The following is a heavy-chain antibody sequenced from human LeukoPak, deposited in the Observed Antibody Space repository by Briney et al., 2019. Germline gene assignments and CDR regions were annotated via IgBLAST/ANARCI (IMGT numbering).Heavy chain of an antibody. CDR3: GRAFPPLRTSSAGDL. J-gene: IGHJ1*01. D-gene: IGHD3-16*01. V-gene: IGHV3-21*01. CDR1: GFSFSDYD. Sequence: KAGGSLRLSCSASGFSFSDYDMNWVRQAPGKGLEWVSAIRGRSRHIYCGESVKGRFNISRDTAKNSLYLPMDSLGVEDTAVYYCGRAFPPLRTSSAGDLWGQGTLVIVSS. CDR2: IRGRSRHI.